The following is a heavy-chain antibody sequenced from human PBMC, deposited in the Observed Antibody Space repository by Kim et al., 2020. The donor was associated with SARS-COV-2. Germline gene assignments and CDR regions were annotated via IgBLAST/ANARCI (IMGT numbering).Heavy chain of an antibody. J-gene: IGHJ4*01. CDR1: GYRFTNYW. CDR2: TYPGSSDT. V-gene: IGHV5-51*01. CDR3: ARGTTAMVTFDY. Sequence: GESLKISCKGSGYRFTNYWIGWVRQMPGKGLEWLGITYPGSSDTRYSPAFEGQVAISADTSINTAYLQWRSLKASDTAMYYCARGTTAMVTFDYWGRGSLVTVSS. D-gene: IGHD5-18*01.